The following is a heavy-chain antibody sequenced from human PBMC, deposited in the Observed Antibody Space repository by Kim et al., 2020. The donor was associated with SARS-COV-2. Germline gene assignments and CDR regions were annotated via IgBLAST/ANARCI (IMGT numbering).Heavy chain of an antibody. V-gene: IGHV3-30*18. Sequence: GGSLRLSCAASGFTFSSHGMHWVRQAPGKGLEWVAVISYDGSNKYYADSVKGRFTISRDNSKNTLYLQMNSLRAEDTALYYCAKAGGDTYYDFWSGSYYYYGMDVWGQGTTVTVSS. J-gene: IGHJ6*02. CDR1: GFTFSSHG. D-gene: IGHD3-3*01. CDR2: ISYDGSNK. CDR3: AKAGGDTYYDFWSGSYYYYGMDV.